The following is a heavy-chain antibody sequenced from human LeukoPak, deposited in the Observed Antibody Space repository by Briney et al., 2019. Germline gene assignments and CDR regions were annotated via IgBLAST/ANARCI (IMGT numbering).Heavy chain of an antibody. CDR2: IKQDGSEK. V-gene: IGHV3-7*01. CDR1: GFTFNNYW. Sequence: GGSLRLSCVASGFTFNNYWMSWVRQAPGKGLEWVANIKQDGSEKYYMDSVKGRFTISRDNAKISLYLQMNSLRAEDTAVYYCARGVYGSGSFYYYYMDVWGIGTTVTISS. J-gene: IGHJ6*03. D-gene: IGHD3-10*01. CDR3: ARGVYGSGSFYYYYMDV.